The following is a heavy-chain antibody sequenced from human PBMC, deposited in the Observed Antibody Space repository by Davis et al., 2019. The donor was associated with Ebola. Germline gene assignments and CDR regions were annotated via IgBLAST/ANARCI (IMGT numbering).Heavy chain of an antibody. V-gene: IGHV3-23*01. Sequence: PGGSLRLSCAASGFIFSSYAMSWVRQAPGKGPEWVSSISVRSITYHADTVKGRFTISRDNSKNTLYLQMNSLRAEDTAVYYCAKVHPPTTVTTGWFDPWGQGPLVTVSS. CDR1: GFIFSSYA. CDR3: AKVHPPTTVTTGWFDP. D-gene: IGHD4-17*01. CDR2: ISVRSIT. J-gene: IGHJ5*02.